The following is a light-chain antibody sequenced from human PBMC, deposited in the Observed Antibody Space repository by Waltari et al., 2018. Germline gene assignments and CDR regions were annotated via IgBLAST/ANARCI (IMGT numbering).Light chain of an antibody. CDR2: GNS. Sequence: QSVLTQPPSASGAPGQRVTIPCTASSSPIGAGNDVPWYQQLPGPAPKVLIYGNSKRPSGVPDRFSGSKSGTSASLAITGLQAEDEADYYCQSYDSSLRGSLFGGGTKVTVL. CDR3: QSYDSSLRGSL. V-gene: IGLV1-40*01. J-gene: IGLJ2*01. CDR1: SSPIGAGND.